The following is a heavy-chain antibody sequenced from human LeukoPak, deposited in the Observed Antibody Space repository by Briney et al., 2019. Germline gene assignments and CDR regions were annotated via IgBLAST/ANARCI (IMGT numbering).Heavy chain of an antibody. CDR3: ARGSPAGGTAEFGY. CDR2: IKADGSST. D-gene: IGHD6-13*01. J-gene: IGHJ4*02. CDR1: GFTFSSYW. Sequence: GGSLRLSCAASGFTFSSYWKHWVRQAPGKGLVWVSRIKADGSSTSYADSVKGRFTISRDNAKNTLYLQMNSLRAEDTAVYYCARGSPAGGTAEFGYWGQGTLVTVSS. V-gene: IGHV3-74*01.